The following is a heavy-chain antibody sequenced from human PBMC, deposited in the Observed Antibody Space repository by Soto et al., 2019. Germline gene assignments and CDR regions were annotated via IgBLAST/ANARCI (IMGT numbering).Heavy chain of an antibody. CDR2: IYYSGST. CDR1: GGSISSGGYY. Sequence: SETLSLTCTVSGGSISSGGYYWSWIRQHQGKGLEWIGYIYYSGSTYYNPSLKSRVTISVDTSKNQFSLKLSSVTAADTAVYYCARDQGYYDSRGSFDYWGQGTLVTVSS. V-gene: IGHV4-31*03. CDR3: ARDQGYYDSRGSFDY. D-gene: IGHD3-22*01. J-gene: IGHJ4*02.